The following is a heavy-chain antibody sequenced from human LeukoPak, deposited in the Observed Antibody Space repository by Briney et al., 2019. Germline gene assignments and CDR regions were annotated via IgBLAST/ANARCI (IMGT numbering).Heavy chain of an antibody. J-gene: IGHJ4*02. CDR1: GFTFSSYR. CDR2: INSDGSSI. CDR3: AREGRVSGYDFDC. Sequence: GGSLRLSCAASGFTFSSYRMHWVRQAPGKGLVWVSRINSDGSSITYADSVKGRFTISRDNAKNTLYLQMNSLRVEDTAVYYCAREGRVSGYDFDCRGQGTLVTVSS. D-gene: IGHD5-12*01. V-gene: IGHV3-74*03.